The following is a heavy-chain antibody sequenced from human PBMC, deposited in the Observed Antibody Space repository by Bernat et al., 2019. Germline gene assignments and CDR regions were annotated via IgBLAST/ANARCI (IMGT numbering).Heavy chain of an antibody. J-gene: IGHJ4*02. Sequence: EVQLVESGGGLVQPGGSLRLSCAASGFTFSSYWMSWVRQAPGKGLAWVGNIKQDGSEKYYVDSVKGRFTISRDNAKNSLYLQMNSLRAEDTAVYYCARDPLRRYYDSSGSRPYFDYWGQGTLVTVSS. CDR2: IKQDGSEK. V-gene: IGHV3-7*01. CDR3: ARDPLRRYYDSSGSRPYFDY. D-gene: IGHD3-22*01. CDR1: GFTFSSYW.